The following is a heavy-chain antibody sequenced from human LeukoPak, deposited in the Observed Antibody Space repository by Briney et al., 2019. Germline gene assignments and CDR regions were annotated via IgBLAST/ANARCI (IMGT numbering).Heavy chain of an antibody. CDR3: ARGLGATQHY. V-gene: IGHV4-30-2*01. Sequence: PSETLSLTCTASGGSTSSGGYYWRWLRQPPGKGLEWIGYIYHSGSTYYNPSLKSRVTISVDTSTNQFSLKLSSVTAADTAVYYCARGLGATQHYWGQGTLVTVSS. D-gene: IGHD1-26*01. CDR2: IYHSGST. CDR1: GGSTSSGGYY. J-gene: IGHJ4*02.